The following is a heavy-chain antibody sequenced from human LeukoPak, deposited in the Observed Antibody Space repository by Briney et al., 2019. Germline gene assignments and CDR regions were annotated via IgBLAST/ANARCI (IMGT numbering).Heavy chain of an antibody. Sequence: PGGSLRLSCAASGFTFSSYAMSWVRQAPGKGLEWVSAISGSGGSTYYADSVKGRFTISRDNSKNTLYLQMNSLRAEDTAVYYCAKGFTYYDFWSGYSDYYYYMDVGGKGTTVTVSS. J-gene: IGHJ6*03. CDR2: ISGSGGST. D-gene: IGHD3-3*01. CDR1: GFTFSSYA. V-gene: IGHV3-23*01. CDR3: AKGFTYYDFWSGYSDYYYYMDV.